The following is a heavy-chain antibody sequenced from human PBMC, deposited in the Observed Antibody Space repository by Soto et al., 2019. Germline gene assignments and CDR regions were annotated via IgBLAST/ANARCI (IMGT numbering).Heavy chain of an antibody. CDR1: GYTFTSYG. V-gene: IGHV1-18*04. D-gene: IGHD3-3*01. CDR2: ISAYNGNT. CDR3: ARRYDFWSGYPYFDY. J-gene: IGHJ4*02. Sequence: GASVKVSCKASGYTFTSYGISWVRQAPGQGLEWMGWISAYNGNTNYAQKLQGRVTMTTDTSTSTAYMELRSLRSDDTAVYYCARRYDFWSGYPYFDYWGQGTLVTVSS.